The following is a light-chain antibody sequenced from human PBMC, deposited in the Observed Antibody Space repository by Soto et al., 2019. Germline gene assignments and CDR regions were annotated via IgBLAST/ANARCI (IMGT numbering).Light chain of an antibody. Sequence: QSVLTQPASVSGSPGQSITISCTGTGSDVGGYDYVSWYQHHPGKAPKVMIYEVTNRPPGVSNRFSGSKSGNTASLTISGLLAADEADYSCSSYASSSTYGFGTGTKVTGL. CDR2: EVT. J-gene: IGLJ1*01. CDR1: GSDVGGYDY. V-gene: IGLV2-14*01. CDR3: SSYASSSTYG.